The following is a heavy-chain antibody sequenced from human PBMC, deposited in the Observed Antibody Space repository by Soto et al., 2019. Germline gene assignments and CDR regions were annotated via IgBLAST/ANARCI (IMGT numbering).Heavy chain of an antibody. CDR3: ARVQTVHNWFDP. CDR2: INHSGST. V-gene: IGHV4-34*01. CDR1: GGSFSCYY. J-gene: IGHJ5*02. D-gene: IGHD4-17*01. Sequence: SETLSLTCAVYGGSFSCYYWSWIRQPPGKGLEWIGEINHSGSTNYNPSLKSRVTISVDTSKNQFSLKLSSVTAADTAVYYCARVQTVHNWFDPWGQGTLVTFSS.